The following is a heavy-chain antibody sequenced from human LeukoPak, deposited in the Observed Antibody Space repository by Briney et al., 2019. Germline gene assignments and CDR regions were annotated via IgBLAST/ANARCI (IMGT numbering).Heavy chain of an antibody. CDR2: IRSKAYGGTI. Sequence: GGSLRLSCTASGFTFGDYAMSWVRQAPGKGLEWVGFIRSKAYGGTIEYAASVEGRLTISRDDSKSIAYLQMNSLKTEDTAVYYCASTIAVAGTGDYWGQGTMVTVSS. V-gene: IGHV3-49*04. J-gene: IGHJ4*02. CDR1: GFTFGDYA. CDR3: ASTIAVAGTGDY. D-gene: IGHD6-19*01.